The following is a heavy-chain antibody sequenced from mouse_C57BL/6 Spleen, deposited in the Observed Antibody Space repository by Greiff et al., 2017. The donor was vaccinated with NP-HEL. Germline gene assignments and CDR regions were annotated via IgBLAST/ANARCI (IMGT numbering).Heavy chain of an antibody. J-gene: IGHJ4*01. CDR1: GYAFSSYW. CDR2: IYPGDGDT. CDR3: ARLNYGSSDAMDY. Sequence: VQLQQSGAELVKPGASVKISCKASGYAFSSYWMNWVKQRPGKGLEWIGQIYPGDGDTNYNGKFKGKATLTADKSSSTAYMQLSSLTSEDSAVYFCARLNYGSSDAMDYWGQGTSVTVSS. D-gene: IGHD1-1*01. V-gene: IGHV1-80*01.